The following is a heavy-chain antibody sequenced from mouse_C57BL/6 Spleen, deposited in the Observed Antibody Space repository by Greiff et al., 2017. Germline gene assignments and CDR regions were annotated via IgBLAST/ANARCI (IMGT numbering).Heavy chain of an antibody. D-gene: IGHD1-1*01. V-gene: IGHV1-50*01. CDR2: IDPSDSYT. Sequence: QVQLQQPGAELVKPGASVKLSCKASGYTFTSYWMQWVKQRPGQGLEWIGEIDPSDSYTNYNQKFKGKATLTVDTSSSPAYMQLSSLTSADSAVYYCAKEGGIYYGSMDYWGQGTSVTVSS. CDR3: AKEGGIYYGSMDY. J-gene: IGHJ4*01. CDR1: GYTFTSYW.